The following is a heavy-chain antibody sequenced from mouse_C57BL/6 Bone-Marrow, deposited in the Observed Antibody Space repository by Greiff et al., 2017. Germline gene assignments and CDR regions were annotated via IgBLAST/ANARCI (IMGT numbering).Heavy chain of an antibody. CDR1: GYTFTSYW. CDR3: ASRFITTVVAYYLDY. V-gene: IGHV1-55*01. CDR2: IYPGSGST. Sequence: QVQLQQPGAELVKPGASVKMSCKASGYTFTSYWITWVKQRPGQGLEWIGDIYPGSGSTNYNEKFKSKATLTVDTSSSTAYMQLSSLTSEDSAVYYCASRFITTVVAYYLDYWGQGTTLTVSS. D-gene: IGHD1-1*01. J-gene: IGHJ2*01.